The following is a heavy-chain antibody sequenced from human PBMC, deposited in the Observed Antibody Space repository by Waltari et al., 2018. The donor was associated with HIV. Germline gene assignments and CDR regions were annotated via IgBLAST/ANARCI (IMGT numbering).Heavy chain of an antibody. Sequence: ETLSLSCSVSGFSITTGYYWGWVRQPPGKGLELIGYIYHTGSAYYHPSLKSRVSISVDTSKNQFSLKVNSMTASDAAVYYCARVRPADQRYLDYWGQGTLVTVSS. CDR3: ARVRPADQRYLDY. V-gene: IGHV4-38-2*02. CDR1: GFSITTGYY. J-gene: IGHJ4*02. D-gene: IGHD6-25*01. CDR2: IYHTGSA.